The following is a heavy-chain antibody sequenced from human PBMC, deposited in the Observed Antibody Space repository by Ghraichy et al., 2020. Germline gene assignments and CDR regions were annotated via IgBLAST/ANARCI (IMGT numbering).Heavy chain of an antibody. CDR2: INHSGST. CDR1: GGSFSGYY. V-gene: IGHV4-34*01. Sequence: SETLSLTCAVYGGSFSGYYWSWIRQPPGKGLEWIGEINHSGSTNYNPSLKSRVTISVDTSKNQFSLKLSSVTAADTAVYYCARGRLQLWLLGGNWFDPWGQGTLVTVSS. CDR3: ARGRLQLWLLGGNWFDP. D-gene: IGHD5-18*01. J-gene: IGHJ5*02.